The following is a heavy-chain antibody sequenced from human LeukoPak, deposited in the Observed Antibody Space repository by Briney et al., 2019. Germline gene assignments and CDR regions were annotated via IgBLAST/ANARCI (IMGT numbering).Heavy chain of an antibody. CDR3: ARRGDYYERGYYFDY. CDR2: ISSSSSYI. J-gene: IGHJ4*02. CDR1: GFAFSSYS. D-gene: IGHD3-22*01. Sequence: PGGSLRFSCAASGFAFSSYSINWVRQAPGKGLEWASSISSSSSYIYYADSVRGRFTISRDNAKNSLYLQMNSLRAEDTAVYYCARRGDYYERGYYFDYWGQGTLVTVSS. V-gene: IGHV3-21*01.